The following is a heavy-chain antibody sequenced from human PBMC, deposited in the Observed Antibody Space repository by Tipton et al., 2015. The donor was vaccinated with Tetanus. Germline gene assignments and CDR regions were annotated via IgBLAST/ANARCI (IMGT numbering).Heavy chain of an antibody. Sequence: VQLVQSGAEVKKPGESLKISCRGSGYSFTSYWIGWVRQMPGKGLEWMGSIYPGDSGTKYSPSFQGQVTISADKSINTAYLQWSSLKASDTVMYYCAASELVTRGGFRAFDIWGQGTMVTVSS. CDR2: IYPGDSGT. J-gene: IGHJ3*02. CDR1: GYSFTSYW. V-gene: IGHV5-51*01. D-gene: IGHD2-21*02. CDR3: AASELVTRGGFRAFDI.